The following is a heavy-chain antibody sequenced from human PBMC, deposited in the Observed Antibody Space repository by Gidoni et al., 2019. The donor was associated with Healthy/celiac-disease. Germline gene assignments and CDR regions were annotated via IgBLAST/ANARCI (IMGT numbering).Heavy chain of an antibody. CDR1: GSTFDDYA. CDR2: LSWNSGSI. D-gene: IGHD2-2*01. Sequence: EVQLGASGGGMVQPGRSLRLTCEASGSTFDDYAMHWVRQAPGKGLEWVSGLSWNSGSIGYAGSVKGRFTISRDNAKNSLYLQMNSLRAEDAALYYCAKAMSPATYYYYGMDVLGQGTTVTVSS. V-gene: IGHV3-9*01. J-gene: IGHJ6*02. CDR3: AKAMSPATYYYYGMDV.